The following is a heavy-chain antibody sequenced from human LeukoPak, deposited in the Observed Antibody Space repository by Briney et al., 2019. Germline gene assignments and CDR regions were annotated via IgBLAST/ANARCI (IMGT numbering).Heavy chain of an antibody. J-gene: IGHJ4*02. V-gene: IGHV1-2*02. CDR1: GYTFTGYY. Sequence: ASVKVSCKASGYTFTGYYMHWVRQAPGQGLEWMGWINPNSGGTNYAQKFQGRVTMTRDTSISTAYMELSRLRSDDTAVYYCARSPPYSSSWYPDYWGQGTLVTVSS. CDR2: INPNSGGT. D-gene: IGHD6-13*01. CDR3: ARSPPYSSSWYPDY.